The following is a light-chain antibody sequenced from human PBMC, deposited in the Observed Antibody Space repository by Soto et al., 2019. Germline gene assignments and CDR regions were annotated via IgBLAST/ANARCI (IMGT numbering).Light chain of an antibody. CDR3: NSYTSSSTYV. J-gene: IGLJ1*01. CDR1: SSDVGGYNY. V-gene: IGLV2-14*01. CDR2: DVS. Sequence: QSALTQPASVSGSPGQSITISCTGTSSDVGGYNYVSWYQQHPGKAPKLMIYDVSNRPSGVSNRFSGSKSGNTASLTISGLQAEDEADYYCNSYTSSSTYVFGTGPKRTVL.